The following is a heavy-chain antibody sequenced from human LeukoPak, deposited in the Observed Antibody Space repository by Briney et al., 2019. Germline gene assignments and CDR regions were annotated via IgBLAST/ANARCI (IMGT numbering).Heavy chain of an antibody. Sequence: HGGSLRLSCAASEITFSSYAMHWVRQAPGKGLEWVAVISYDGSNKYYADSVKGRFTISRDNSKNTLYLQMNSLRAEDTAVYYCAKDYYALLWFGEFNRKYYFDYWGQGTLVTVSS. CDR3: AKDYYALLWFGEFNRKYYFDY. J-gene: IGHJ4*02. D-gene: IGHD3-10*01. CDR2: ISYDGSNK. CDR1: EITFSSYA. V-gene: IGHV3-30*04.